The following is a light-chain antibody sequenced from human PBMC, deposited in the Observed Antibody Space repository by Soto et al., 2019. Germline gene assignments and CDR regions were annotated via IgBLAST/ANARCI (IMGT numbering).Light chain of an antibody. CDR3: SSYTSSSNPYV. J-gene: IGLJ1*01. CDR1: SSDVGGYNY. CDR2: DVS. V-gene: IGLV2-14*01. Sequence: QSALTQPASVSGSPGQSITISCTGTSSDVGGYNYVSWYQQHPGKAPKLMIYDVSNRPSGVSNRFSGSKSGNTASLTISGLQAEDEADYYCSSYTSSSNPYVFGTGTKLNV.